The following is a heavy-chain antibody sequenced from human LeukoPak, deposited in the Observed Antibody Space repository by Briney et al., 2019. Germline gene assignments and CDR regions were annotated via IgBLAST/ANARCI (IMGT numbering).Heavy chain of an antibody. Sequence: SQTLSLTCTVSGDSISSGGYYWSWIRQRPGKGLGWIGNIYNSGSAYYNPFLKSRVSISVDTSKNQFSLKLTSVTAADTALYFCARDYSRGYAWFDPWGQGILVTVSS. J-gene: IGHJ5*02. D-gene: IGHD5-12*01. CDR3: ARDYSRGYAWFDP. CDR1: GDSISSGGYY. V-gene: IGHV4-31*03. CDR2: IYNSGSA.